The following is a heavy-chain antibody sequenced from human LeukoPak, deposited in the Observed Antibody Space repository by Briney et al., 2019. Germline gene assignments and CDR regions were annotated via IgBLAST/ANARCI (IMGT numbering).Heavy chain of an antibody. CDR3: AKDRWSYYDSSGYFEYYFDY. V-gene: IGHV3-23*01. CDR1: GFTFSSYA. J-gene: IGHJ4*02. CDR2: ISGSGGST. Sequence: GGSLRLSCAASGFTFSSYAMSWVRQATGKGLEWVSAISGSGGSTYYADSVKGRFTISRDNSKNTLYLQMNSLRAEDTAVYYCAKDRWSYYDSSGYFEYYFDYWGQGTLVTVSS. D-gene: IGHD3-22*01.